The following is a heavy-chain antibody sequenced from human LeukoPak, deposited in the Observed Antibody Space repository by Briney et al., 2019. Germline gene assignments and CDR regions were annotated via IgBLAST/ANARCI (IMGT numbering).Heavy chain of an antibody. CDR2: MNPNSGNT. D-gene: IGHD6-19*01. CDR1: GYTFTSYD. J-gene: IGHJ5*02. CDR3: ARGGIAVAGRDNWFDP. Sequence: ASVKVSCKASGYTFTSYDINWVRQATGQGLEWMGWMNPNSGNTGYAQKFQGRVTMARNTSISTAYMELSSLRSEDTAVYYCARGGIAVAGRDNWFDPWGQGTLVTASS. V-gene: IGHV1-8*01.